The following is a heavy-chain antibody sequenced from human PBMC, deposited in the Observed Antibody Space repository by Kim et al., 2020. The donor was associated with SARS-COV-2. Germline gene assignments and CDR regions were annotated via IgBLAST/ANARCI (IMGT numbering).Heavy chain of an antibody. D-gene: IGHD1-26*01. CDR2: IKQDGSEK. J-gene: IGHJ6*02. V-gene: IGHV3-7*03. CDR3: ARVVPQLRGIDV. Sequence: GGSLRLSCAASGFTFSSHWMTWVRQIPGKGLEWVANIKQDGSEKKYVDSVKGRITISRDNAKNSLYLQMDSLGVEDTAVYHCARVVPQLRGIDVWGQGTTVTVSS. CDR1: GFTFSSHW.